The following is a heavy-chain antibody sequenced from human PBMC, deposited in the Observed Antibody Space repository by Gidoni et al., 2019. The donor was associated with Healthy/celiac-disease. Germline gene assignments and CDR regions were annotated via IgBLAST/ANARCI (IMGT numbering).Heavy chain of an antibody. V-gene: IGHV2-26*01. J-gene: IGHJ4*02. CDR3: ARAYCGGDCYPPTYYFDY. Sequence: YSTSLKSRLTISKDTSKSQVVLTMTNMDPVDTATYYCARAYCGGDCYPPTYYFDYWGQGTLVTVSS. D-gene: IGHD2-21*02.